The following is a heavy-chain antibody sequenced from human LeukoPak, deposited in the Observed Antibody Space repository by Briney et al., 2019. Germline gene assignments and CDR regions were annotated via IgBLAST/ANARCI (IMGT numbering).Heavy chain of an antibody. Sequence: ASVKVSCKASGYSFISSGISWVRQAPGQGLEWMGWISAYNGNTNYAQKLQGRVTMTTDTSTSTAYMELRSLRSDDTAVYYCARSDTGYAFDIWGQGTMVTVSS. CDR3: ARSDTGYAFDI. CDR2: ISAYNGNT. CDR1: GYSFISSG. J-gene: IGHJ3*02. V-gene: IGHV1-18*01. D-gene: IGHD1-14*01.